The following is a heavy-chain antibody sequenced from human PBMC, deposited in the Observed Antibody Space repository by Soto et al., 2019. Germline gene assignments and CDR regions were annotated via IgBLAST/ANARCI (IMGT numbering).Heavy chain of an antibody. J-gene: IGHJ4*02. Sequence: GGSLRLSCAASGFTFSDYYMSWIRQAPGKGLEWVSYISSSGSTIYYADSVKGRFTISRDNAKDSLYLQMNSLRAEDTAVYYCARDPPPDLYSSGTYFDDWGQGTLVTVSS. D-gene: IGHD6-19*01. V-gene: IGHV3-11*01. CDR2: ISSSGSTI. CDR1: GFTFSDYY. CDR3: ARDPPPDLYSSGTYFDD.